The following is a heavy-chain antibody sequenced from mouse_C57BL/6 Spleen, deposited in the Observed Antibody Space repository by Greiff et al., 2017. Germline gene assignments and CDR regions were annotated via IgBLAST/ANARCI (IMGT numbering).Heavy chain of an antibody. CDR1: GFTFSSYG. J-gene: IGHJ4*01. CDR2: ISSGGSYT. V-gene: IGHV5-6*02. Sequence: VKLVESGGDLVKPGGSLKLSCAASGFTFSSYGMSWVRQTPDKRLEWVATISSGGSYTYYPDSVKGRFTISRDNAKNTLYLQMSSLKSEDTAMYYCARRDYDAMDYWGQGTSVTVSS. CDR3: ARRDYDAMDY.